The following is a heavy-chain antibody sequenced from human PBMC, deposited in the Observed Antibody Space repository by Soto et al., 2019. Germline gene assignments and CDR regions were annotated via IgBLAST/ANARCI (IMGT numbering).Heavy chain of an antibody. CDR2: ISYDGSDK. CDR3: AKYRAEAGGDYDYDFDV. D-gene: IGHD3-16*01. CDR1: GFTFSSYG. V-gene: IGHV3-30*18. Sequence: QVQLVESGGGVVQPGRSLRLSCAASGFTFSSYGMHWVRQAPGKGLEWVAVISYDGSDKYYADSVKGRFTISRDNSKNTSYLQMYRQRAEDTAEDSGAKYRAEAGGDYDYDFDVWGQGTTVTVSS. J-gene: IGHJ6*02.